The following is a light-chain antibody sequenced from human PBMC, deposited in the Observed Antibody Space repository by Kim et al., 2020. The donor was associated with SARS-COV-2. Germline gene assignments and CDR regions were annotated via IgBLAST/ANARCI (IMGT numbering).Light chain of an antibody. V-gene: IGKV3-11*01. J-gene: IGKJ4*01. CDR3: QQRSNWLLT. CDR1: QSVSSY. Sequence: PGERATLSCRASQSVSSYLAWYQQKPGQAPRLLIYDASNRATGIPARFSGSGSGTDFTLTISSREPEDFAVYYCQQRSNWLLTFGGGTKVDIK. CDR2: DAS.